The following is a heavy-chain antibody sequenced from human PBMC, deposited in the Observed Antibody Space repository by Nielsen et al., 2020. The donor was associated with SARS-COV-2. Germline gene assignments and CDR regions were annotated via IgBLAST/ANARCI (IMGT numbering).Heavy chain of an antibody. CDR2: ITAGGGST. Sequence: LSLTCAASGFTFSSYGMSWVRLASGRGLEWVSGITAGGGSTYYADSVKGWFTISRDNAKNTLYLQLNSLRAEDTAIFYCAKQFRQWLDHDAFDVRGPGTMVTVSS. J-gene: IGHJ3*01. D-gene: IGHD6-19*01. V-gene: IGHV3-23*01. CDR1: GFTFSSYG. CDR3: AKQFRQWLDHDAFDV.